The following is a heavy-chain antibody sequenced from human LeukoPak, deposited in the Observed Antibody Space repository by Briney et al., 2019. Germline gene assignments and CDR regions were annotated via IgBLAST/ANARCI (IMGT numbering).Heavy chain of an antibody. Sequence: PGGSLRLSCAASGFTFSSYSMNWVRQAPGKGLEWVSSISSSSSYIYYADSVKGRFTISRDNAKNSLYLQMNSLGAEDTAVYYCARDPFREDIVVVVAATPIWFDPWGQGTLVTVSS. D-gene: IGHD2-15*01. CDR1: GFTFSSYS. J-gene: IGHJ5*02. V-gene: IGHV3-21*01. CDR2: ISSSSSYI. CDR3: ARDPFREDIVVVVAATPIWFDP.